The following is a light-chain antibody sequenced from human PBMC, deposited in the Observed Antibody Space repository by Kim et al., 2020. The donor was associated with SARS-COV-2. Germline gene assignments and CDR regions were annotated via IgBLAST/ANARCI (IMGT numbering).Light chain of an antibody. CDR2: SAS. Sequence: ASVWDRVTSTCRASQSIRTYVNWYQQRPGKAPKLVIYSASRLQIGVPSRFSGSGSGTDFTLTISSLQAEDVATYYCQQSYVTSWTFGQGTKVDIK. CDR3: QQSYVTSWT. J-gene: IGKJ1*01. CDR1: QSIRTY. V-gene: IGKV1-39*01.